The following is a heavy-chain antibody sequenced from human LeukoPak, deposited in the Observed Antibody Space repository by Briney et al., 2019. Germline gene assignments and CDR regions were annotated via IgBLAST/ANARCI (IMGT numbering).Heavy chain of an antibody. CDR1: GGSISSSSYY. Sequence: PSETLSLTCTVSGGSISSSSYYWGWLRQPPGKGLEWIGSIYYSGSTYYNPSLKSRVTISVDTSKNQFSLKLSSVTAADTAVYYCARLILGATSDYWGQGTLVTVSS. D-gene: IGHD1-26*01. V-gene: IGHV4-39*01. J-gene: IGHJ4*02. CDR2: IYYSGST. CDR3: ARLILGATSDY.